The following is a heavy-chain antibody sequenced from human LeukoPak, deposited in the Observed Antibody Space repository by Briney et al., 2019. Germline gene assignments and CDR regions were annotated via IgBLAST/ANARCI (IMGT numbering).Heavy chain of an antibody. V-gene: IGHV1-2*06. CDR1: GYTFTGYY. J-gene: IGHJ4*02. D-gene: IGHD2-15*01. Sequence: VASVKVSCMASGYTFTGYYMHWVRQAPGQGLEWMGRTNPNSGGTNYAQKFQGRVTTTRDTSISTAYMELSRLRSEDTAVYYCARRYCSGGSCYLFDYWGQGTLVTVSS. CDR3: ARRYCSGGSCYLFDY. CDR2: TNPNSGGT.